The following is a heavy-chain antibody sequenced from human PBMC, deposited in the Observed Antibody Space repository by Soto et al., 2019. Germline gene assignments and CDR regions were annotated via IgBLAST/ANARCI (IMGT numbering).Heavy chain of an antibody. CDR1: GGSISSGDYY. V-gene: IGHV4-39*07. D-gene: IGHD7-27*01. J-gene: IGHJ4*02. CDR2: INHSGST. Sequence: PSETLSLTCTVSGGSISSGDYYWSWIRQPPGKGLEWIGEINHSGSTNYNPSLKSRVTISVDTSKNQFSLKLSSVTAADTAVYYCARIGELGPNSYYFDYWGQGTLVTVSS. CDR3: ARIGELGPNSYYFDY.